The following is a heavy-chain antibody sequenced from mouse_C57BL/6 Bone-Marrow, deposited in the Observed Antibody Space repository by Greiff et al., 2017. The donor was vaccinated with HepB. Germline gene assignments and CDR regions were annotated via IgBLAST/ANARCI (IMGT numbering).Heavy chain of an antibody. CDR3: ERYFGQYDGCSFAY. Sequence: EVQLVESGGGLVQPGGSLSLSCAASGFTFTDYYMSWVRQPPGKALEWLGFIRNKANGYTTEYSASVKGRFTISRDNSQSILYLQMNALRAEDSDTYYFERYFGQYDGCSFAYWGQGTLVTVSA. V-gene: IGHV7-3*01. J-gene: IGHJ3*01. CDR1: GFTFTDYY. D-gene: IGHD2-3*01. CDR2: IRNKANGYTT.